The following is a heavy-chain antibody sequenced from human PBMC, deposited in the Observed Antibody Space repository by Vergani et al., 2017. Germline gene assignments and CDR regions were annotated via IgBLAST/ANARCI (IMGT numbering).Heavy chain of an antibody. CDR3: ARSWPPAFDI. CDR2: IYYSGST. J-gene: IGHJ3*02. CDR1: GYSISSGYY. Sequence: QVQLQESGPGLVKPSETLSLTCGVSGYSISSGYYWGWIRQPPGKGLEWIGYIYYSGSTNYNPSLKSRVTISVATSKNKFSLKLSSVTAADTAVYYCARSWPPAFDIWGQGTMVTVSS. V-gene: IGHV4-61*01.